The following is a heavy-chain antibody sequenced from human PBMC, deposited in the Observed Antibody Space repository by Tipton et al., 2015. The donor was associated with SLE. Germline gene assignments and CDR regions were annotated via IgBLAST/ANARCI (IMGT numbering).Heavy chain of an antibody. Sequence: LRLSCTVSGGSISSSSYYWGWIRQPPGKGLEWIGSIYYSGSTYYNPSLKSRITISVDTSKSQFSLKLSSMTAADTAVYYCARDSTSGWHDYWGQGTLVTVSS. CDR1: GGSISSSSYY. CDR3: ARDSTSGWHDY. J-gene: IGHJ4*02. V-gene: IGHV4-39*07. D-gene: IGHD6-25*01. CDR2: IYYSGST.